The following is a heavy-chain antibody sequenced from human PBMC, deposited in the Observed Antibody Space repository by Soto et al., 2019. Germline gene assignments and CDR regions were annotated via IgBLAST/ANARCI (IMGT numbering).Heavy chain of an antibody. CDR3: ARSLGYCTNGVCPYHY. V-gene: IGHV4-30-2*01. CDR1: GGSISSGGYS. CDR2: IYHSGST. J-gene: IGHJ4*02. Sequence: KTSETLSLTCAVSGGSISSGGYSWSWIRQPPGKGLEWIGYIYHSGSTYYNPSLKSRVTISVDRSKNQFSLKLSSVTAADTAVYYCARSLGYCTNGVCPYHYWGQGTLVTVSS. D-gene: IGHD2-8*01.